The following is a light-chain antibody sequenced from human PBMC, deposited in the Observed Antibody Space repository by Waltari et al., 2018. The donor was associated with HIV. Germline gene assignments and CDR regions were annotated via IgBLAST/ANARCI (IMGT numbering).Light chain of an antibody. Sequence: QSILTQPPSVSGAPGPRVPISCSGSSSNIGAGYNVHWYQQLPGTAPKLLMYDNTNRPSGVPDRFSGSKSGTSASLAITGLQAEDEADYYCQSYDSSMSGYVFGTGTKVTVL. J-gene: IGLJ1*01. CDR2: DNT. CDR1: SSNIGAGYN. CDR3: QSYDSSMSGYV. V-gene: IGLV1-40*01.